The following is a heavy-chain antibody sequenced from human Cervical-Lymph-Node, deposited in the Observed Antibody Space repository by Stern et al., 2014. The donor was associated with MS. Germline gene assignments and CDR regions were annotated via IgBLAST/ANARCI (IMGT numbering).Heavy chain of an antibody. V-gene: IGHV2-5*02. Sequence: ESGPTLVKPTQTVTLTCTLSGFSVATAGVGVGWIRQPPGKALEWLALIFWDDDKLDSPSLKNRLTIIKDTAKNQVVLTMTNVDPVDTATYYCAHSRVKYCRGGTCYSSLFDYWGQGTLVTVSS. CDR2: IFWDDDK. J-gene: IGHJ4*02. D-gene: IGHD2-15*01. CDR1: GFSVATAGVG. CDR3: AHSRVKYCRGGTCYSSLFDY.